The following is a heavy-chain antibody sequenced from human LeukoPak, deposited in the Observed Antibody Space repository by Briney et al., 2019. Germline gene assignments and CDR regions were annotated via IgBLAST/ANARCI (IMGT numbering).Heavy chain of an antibody. D-gene: IGHD4-17*01. V-gene: IGHV3-53*05. CDR2: IYAGGST. Sequence: TGGSLRLSCAASGFTVSSNYMSWVRQAPGKGLKWVSVIYAGGSTYYADSVKGRFTISRDNAKNSLYLQMNSLRAEDTALYYCAKDTNYGGNSRFDYWGQGTLVTVSS. J-gene: IGHJ4*02. CDR1: GFTVSSNY. CDR3: AKDTNYGGNSRFDY.